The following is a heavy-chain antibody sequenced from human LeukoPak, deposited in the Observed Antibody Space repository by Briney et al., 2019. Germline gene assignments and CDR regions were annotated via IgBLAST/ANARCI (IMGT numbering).Heavy chain of an antibody. CDR2: ISGDGGST. CDR3: AKDITMVRGVIITDLNYYYGMDV. D-gene: IGHD3-10*01. V-gene: IGHV3-43*02. J-gene: IGHJ6*02. Sequence: GGSLRLSCAASGFTFDDYAMHWVRQAPGKGLKWVSLISGDGGSTYYADSVKGRFTISRDNSKNSLYLQMNSLRTEDTALYYCAKDITMVRGVIITDLNYYYGMDVWGQGTTVTVSS. CDR1: GFTFDDYA.